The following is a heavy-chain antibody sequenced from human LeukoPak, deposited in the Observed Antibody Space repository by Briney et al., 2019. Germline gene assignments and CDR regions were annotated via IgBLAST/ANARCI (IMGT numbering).Heavy chain of an antibody. D-gene: IGHD5-12*01. CDR1: GGSISSSSYY. CDR3: ARASLRVFVARTHDAFDI. Sequence: SETLSLTCTVSGGSISSSSYYWGWIRQPPGKGLEWIGSIYYSGSTYYNPSLKSRVTISVDTSKNQFSLKLSSVTAADTAVYYCARASLRVFVARTHDAFDIWGQGTMVTVSS. J-gene: IGHJ3*02. V-gene: IGHV4-39*07. CDR2: IYYSGST.